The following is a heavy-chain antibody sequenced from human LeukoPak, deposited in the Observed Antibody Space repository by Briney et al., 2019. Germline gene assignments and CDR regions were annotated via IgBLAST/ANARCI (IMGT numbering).Heavy chain of an antibody. CDR1: GFTFSSYS. CDR3: ARDPYYYILTGYYSEAFHL. CDR2: ISSSSSYI. Sequence: PGGSLRLSCAASGFTFSSYSMNWVRQAPGKGLEWVSSISSSSSYIYYADSVKGRFTISRDNAKNSLYLQMNSLRAEDTAVYYCARDPYYYILTGYYSEAFHLWGQATMVTVSS. D-gene: IGHD3-9*01. V-gene: IGHV3-21*01. J-gene: IGHJ3*01.